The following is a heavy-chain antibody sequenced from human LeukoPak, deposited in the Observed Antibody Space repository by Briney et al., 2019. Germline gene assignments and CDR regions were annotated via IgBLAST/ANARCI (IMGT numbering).Heavy chain of an antibody. CDR3: ARDRLSGSYYSYYFDY. J-gene: IGHJ4*02. CDR1: GFTFSSYG. V-gene: IGHV3-33*01. Sequence: GGSLRLSCAASGFTFSSYGMHWVRQAPGKGLEWVAVIWYDGSNKYYADSVKGRFTIPRDNSKNTLYLQMNSLRAEDTAVYYCARDRLSGSYYSYYFDYWGQGTLVTVSS. D-gene: IGHD3-10*01. CDR2: IWYDGSNK.